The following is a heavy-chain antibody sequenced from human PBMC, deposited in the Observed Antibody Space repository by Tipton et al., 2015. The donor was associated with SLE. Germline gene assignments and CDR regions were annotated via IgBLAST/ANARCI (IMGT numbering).Heavy chain of an antibody. V-gene: IGHV3-11*01. CDR3: ARDWWGPDYGDSNRFHP. CDR2: IDRSGNTK. Sequence: SLRLSCAASGFTFSDYYMNWIRQAPGKGLEWVSFIDRSGNTKYYADSVTGRFTISRDNAKNSLFLQMSSLRAEDTAVYYCARDWWGPDYGDSNRFHPWGQGTLVAVPP. CDR1: GFTFSDYY. D-gene: IGHD4-17*01. J-gene: IGHJ5*02.